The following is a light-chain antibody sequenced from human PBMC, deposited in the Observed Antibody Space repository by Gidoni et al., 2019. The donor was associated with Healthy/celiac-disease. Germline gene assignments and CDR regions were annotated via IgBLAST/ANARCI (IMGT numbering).Light chain of an antibody. J-gene: IGKJ2*01. CDR2: LGA. CDR3: MQALQTHMYT. CDR1: QSLLHSNGYNY. V-gene: IGKV2-28*01. Sequence: VMTQSPLSLPVTPGEPASIPCRSSQSLLHSNGYNYSDWYLQKPGQSPQLLIYLGANRASGVPDRCSGSGSGTDFTLKISRVEAEDVGVYYCMQALQTHMYTFGQGTKLEIK.